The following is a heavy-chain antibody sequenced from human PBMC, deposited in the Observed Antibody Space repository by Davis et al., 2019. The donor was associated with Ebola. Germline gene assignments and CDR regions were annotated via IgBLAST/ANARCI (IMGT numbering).Heavy chain of an antibody. CDR1: GFTFRNYA. CDR3: ARAVFHEVLDY. J-gene: IGHJ4*02. D-gene: IGHD3-3*01. Sequence: GESLKISCAASGFTFRNYAMHWVRQAPGKGLEWVAVVSHSEREKFYADSVKGRFTISRDNSENTLYLQMKSLTADDTAVYYCARAVFHEVLDYWGQGTPVTVSS. V-gene: IGHV3-30*04. CDR2: VSHSEREK.